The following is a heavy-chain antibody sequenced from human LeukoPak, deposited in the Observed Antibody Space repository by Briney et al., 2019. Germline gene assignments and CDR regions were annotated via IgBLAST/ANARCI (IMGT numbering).Heavy chain of an antibody. D-gene: IGHD3-9*01. CDR2: INHSGST. J-gene: IGHJ4*02. CDR3: ARGPTIDYDILTGYYYFDC. Sequence: TPSETLSLTCAVHGGSFGGYYWTWIRQSPGKGLEWIGEINHSGSTNYNPSLKSRVTISVDTSNNQFSLKLSSVTAADTAVYYCARGPTIDYDILTGYYYFDCWGQGTLVTVSS. CDR1: GGSFGGYY. V-gene: IGHV4-34*01.